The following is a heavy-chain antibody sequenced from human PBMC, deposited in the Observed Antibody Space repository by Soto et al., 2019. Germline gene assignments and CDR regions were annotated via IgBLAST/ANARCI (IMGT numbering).Heavy chain of an antibody. CDR2: IKQDAREK. CDR3: AGDGVRNGAYNGWLDP. CDR1: GFSFSSYW. D-gene: IGHD3-16*01. Sequence: PGGFLRLSCAASGFSFSSYWMTWVHQAPGKGLEWVANIKQDAREKYYVASVKGRFTISRDNGKNLLYLQMDSLTADDTAVYYCAGDGVRNGAYNGWLDPWGQGTLVTVSS. J-gene: IGHJ5*02. V-gene: IGHV3-7*03.